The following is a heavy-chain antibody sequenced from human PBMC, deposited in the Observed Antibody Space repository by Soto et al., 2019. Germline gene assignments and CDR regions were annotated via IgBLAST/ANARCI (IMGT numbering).Heavy chain of an antibody. Sequence: SETLSLTCTVSGGSISSGDYYWSWIRQPPGKGLEWIGYIYYSGSTYYNPSLKSRVTISVDTSKNQFSLKLSSVTAADTAVYYCAREGDGYTTGRFDYWGQGTLVTVSS. V-gene: IGHV4-30-4*01. CDR3: AREGDGYTTGRFDY. J-gene: IGHJ4*02. CDR1: GGSISSGDYY. D-gene: IGHD5-12*01. CDR2: IYYSGST.